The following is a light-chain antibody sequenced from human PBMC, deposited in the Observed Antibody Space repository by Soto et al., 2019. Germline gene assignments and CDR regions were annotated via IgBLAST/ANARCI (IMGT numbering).Light chain of an antibody. CDR1: QSIDSY. CDR3: QQCYDDPT. Sequence: IQMTQSPSSLSASVGDRVTITCRASQSIDSYLNWYQQKPGKAPSLLIYVASSLQSGVPSRFSGSGSGTEFPLTISRLQPEDVATYYCQQCYDDPTFGPGTRVEIK. J-gene: IGKJ3*01. CDR2: VAS. V-gene: IGKV1-39*01.